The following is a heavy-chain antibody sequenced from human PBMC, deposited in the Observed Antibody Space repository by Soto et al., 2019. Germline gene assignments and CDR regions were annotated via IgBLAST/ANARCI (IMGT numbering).Heavy chain of an antibody. Sequence: SETLSLTCTVSGGSISSYYWSWIRQPPGKGLEWIGYIYYSGSTNYNPSLKSRVTISVDTSKNQFSLKLSSVTAADTAVYYCARAIGDYFDYWGQGTLVTVSS. J-gene: IGHJ4*02. D-gene: IGHD3-10*01. V-gene: IGHV4-59*01. CDR3: ARAIGDYFDY. CDR1: GGSISSYY. CDR2: IYYSGST.